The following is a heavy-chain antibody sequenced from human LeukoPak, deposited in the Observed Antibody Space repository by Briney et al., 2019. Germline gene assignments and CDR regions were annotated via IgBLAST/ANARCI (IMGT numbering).Heavy chain of an antibody. D-gene: IGHD6-13*01. CDR1: GGSISSYY. J-gene: IGHJ4*02. Sequence: SETLSLTCTVSGGSISSYYWSWIRQPPGKGLEWIGYIYYSGSTNYYASLKSRVTISVDTSKNQFALKLSSVPAADTAVYYCASGRDSSSWYFDYWGQGTLVTVSS. V-gene: IGHV4-59*08. CDR2: IYYSGST. CDR3: ASGRDSSSWYFDY.